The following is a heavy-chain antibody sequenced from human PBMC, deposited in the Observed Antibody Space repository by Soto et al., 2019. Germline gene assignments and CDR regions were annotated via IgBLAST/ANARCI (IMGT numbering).Heavy chain of an antibody. Sequence: QVQLQESGPGQVKPSETLFLTCTVSGGSVSSGTYYWSWIRQPAGKGLEWMGYIYRGSPNYNPSLESRDTISVDTSRTQFSLMLSSVTGADTAVYYCSRDQGLGAGYFALWGRGTLVTVSS. CDR2: IYRGSP. D-gene: IGHD7-27*01. CDR3: SRDQGLGAGYFAL. J-gene: IGHJ2*01. V-gene: IGHV4-61*01. CDR1: GGSVSSGTYY.